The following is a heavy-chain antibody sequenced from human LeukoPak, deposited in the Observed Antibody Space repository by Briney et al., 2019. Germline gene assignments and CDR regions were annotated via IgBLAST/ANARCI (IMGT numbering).Heavy chain of an antibody. V-gene: IGHV3-7*05. Sequence: GGSLRLSCAASGFTLSSNWMSWVRQAPGKGLEWVANVKQDGSEKYYVDSVKGRFTISRDNSKNSLYLQMNSLRTEDTALYYCAKDIGADYGGNSVYYCYGMDVWGQGTTVTVSS. CDR3: AKDIGADYGGNSVYYCYGMDV. J-gene: IGHJ6*02. D-gene: IGHD4-23*01. CDR1: GFTLSSNW. CDR2: VKQDGSEK.